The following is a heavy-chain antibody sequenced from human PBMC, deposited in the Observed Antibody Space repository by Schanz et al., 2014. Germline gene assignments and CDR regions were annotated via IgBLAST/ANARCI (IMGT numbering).Heavy chain of an antibody. V-gene: IGHV3-48*02. Sequence: EVQLVESGGGLVQPGGSLRLSCEASGFTFSNYNMNWVRQAPGKGLEWVSYISRSSSTIYYTDSVKGRFTISRDNAKNSVFLQMNGLRDEDTAVYYCATETYSSSWCFDYWGQGTLVTASS. D-gene: IGHD6-13*01. CDR2: ISRSSSTI. CDR1: GFTFSNYN. CDR3: ATETYSSSWCFDY. J-gene: IGHJ4*02.